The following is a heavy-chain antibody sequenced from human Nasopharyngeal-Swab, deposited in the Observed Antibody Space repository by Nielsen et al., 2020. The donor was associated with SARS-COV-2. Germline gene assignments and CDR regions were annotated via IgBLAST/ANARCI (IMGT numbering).Heavy chain of an antibody. Sequence: SETLSLTCAVSGYSISSGYYWGWIRQPPGKGLEWIGSIYHSGSTYYNPSLKSRVTISVDTSKSQFSLKLSSVTAADTAVYYCARHPVGLDIVVVPAAVDYWGQGTLVTVSS. D-gene: IGHD2-2*01. CDR2: IYHSGST. CDR3: ARHPVGLDIVVVPAAVDY. J-gene: IGHJ4*02. V-gene: IGHV4-38-2*01. CDR1: GYSISSGYY.